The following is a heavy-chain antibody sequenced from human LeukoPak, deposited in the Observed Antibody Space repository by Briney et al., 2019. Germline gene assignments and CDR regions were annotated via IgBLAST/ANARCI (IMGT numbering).Heavy chain of an antibody. J-gene: IGHJ2*01. D-gene: IGHD6-25*01. V-gene: IGHV5-51*01. Sequence: GESLKISCKGSGYSFTSYWIGWVRPMPGKGLGWMGIIYPGDSDTRYRPSFQGQVTISADKSISTAYLQWSSLKASDTAMYYCARLEAATPSSQGYWYFDLWGRGTLVTVSS. CDR3: ARLEAATPSSQGYWYFDL. CDR2: IYPGDSDT. CDR1: GYSFTSYW.